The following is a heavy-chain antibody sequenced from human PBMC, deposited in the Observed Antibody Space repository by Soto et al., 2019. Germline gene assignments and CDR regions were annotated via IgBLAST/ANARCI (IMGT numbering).Heavy chain of an antibody. CDR3: ARYPYTSYCSDGSCSYDAFDI. CDR1: GYSFTSYD. J-gene: IGHJ3*02. D-gene: IGHD2-15*01. CDR2: MKPNSGNT. Sequence: QVQMVQSGAEVKKPGASVKVSCRASGYSFTSYDVNWVRQATGQGLEWMGWMKPNSGNTAFAQKFHGRVTMTRDTPISTAYMELSGLRSEDTAVYYWARYPYTSYCSDGSCSYDAFDIWGQGTVVTVSS. V-gene: IGHV1-8*01.